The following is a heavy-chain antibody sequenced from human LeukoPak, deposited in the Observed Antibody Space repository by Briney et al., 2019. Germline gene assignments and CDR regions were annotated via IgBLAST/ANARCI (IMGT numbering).Heavy chain of an antibody. V-gene: IGHV1-2*02. D-gene: IGHD2-2*01. CDR3: ARDSALCLTWSCYFDP. J-gene: IGHJ5*02. Sequence: ASVKVSCKASGYTFTGYYMHLVRQAPGQGLEWMGWINPNSGGTNYAQKFQGRVTMTRDTSISTAYMELSRLRSDDTAVYYCARDSALCLTWSCYFDPWGQRTLVTVSS. CDR2: INPNSGGT. CDR1: GYTFTGYY.